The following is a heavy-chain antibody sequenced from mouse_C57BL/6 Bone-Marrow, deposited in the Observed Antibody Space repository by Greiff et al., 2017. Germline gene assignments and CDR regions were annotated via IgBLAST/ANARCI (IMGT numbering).Heavy chain of an antibody. CDR2: IRLKSDNYAT. Sequence: EVKLMESGGGLVQPGGSMKLSCVASGFTFSNYWMNWVRQSPEKGLEWVAQIRLKSDNYATHYAESVKGRFTISRDDSKSSVYLQMNNLRAEDTGIYYCTGIYYGNYEYFDYWGQGTTLTVSS. V-gene: IGHV6-3*01. J-gene: IGHJ2*01. CDR1: GFTFSNYW. D-gene: IGHD2-1*01. CDR3: TGIYYGNYEYFDY.